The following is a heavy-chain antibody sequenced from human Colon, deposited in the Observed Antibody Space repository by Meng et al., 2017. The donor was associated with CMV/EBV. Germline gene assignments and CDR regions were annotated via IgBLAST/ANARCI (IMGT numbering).Heavy chain of an antibody. J-gene: IGHJ6*02. CDR3: ARVFVDYYYYGMDV. D-gene: IGHD2-21*01. CDR1: GYTFTGYY. CDR2: INPNSGGT. V-gene: IGHV1-2*02. Sequence: ASVKVSCKASGYTFTGYYMHWVRQAPGQGLEWMGWINPNSGGTNYAQKFQGRVTMTRDTSISTAYMELSRLRSDDTAVYYCARVFVDYYYYGMDVWGQGTTVTVSS.